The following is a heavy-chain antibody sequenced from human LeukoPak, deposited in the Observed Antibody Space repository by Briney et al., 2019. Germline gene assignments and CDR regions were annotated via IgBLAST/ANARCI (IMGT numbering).Heavy chain of an antibody. Sequence: PAETLPLTRDVSGASTNTDSYFWGWIRQPPGKGLEWVGSGYYAGSGSHYNPSLKSRVSISIDTSKNQFSLKLTSVTAADTAVYYCARVFDSWGQGTLVTVSS. V-gene: IGHV4-39*07. CDR1: GASTNTDSYF. CDR3: ARVFDS. CDR2: GYYAGSGS. J-gene: IGHJ4*02.